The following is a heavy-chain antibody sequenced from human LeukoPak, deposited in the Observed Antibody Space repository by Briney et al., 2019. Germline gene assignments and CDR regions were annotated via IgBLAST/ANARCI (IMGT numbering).Heavy chain of an antibody. CDR1: GFTFSSYG. CDR3: ATWRGSGWYYFDY. Sequence: GRSLRLSCGASGFTFSSYGMHWVRQAPGKGLEWVAVISYGGSNKYYADSVKGRFTISRDNSKNTLYLQMNSLRAEGTAVYYCATWRGSGWYYFDYWGQGTLVTVSS. V-gene: IGHV3-30*03. CDR2: ISYGGSNK. J-gene: IGHJ4*02. D-gene: IGHD6-19*01.